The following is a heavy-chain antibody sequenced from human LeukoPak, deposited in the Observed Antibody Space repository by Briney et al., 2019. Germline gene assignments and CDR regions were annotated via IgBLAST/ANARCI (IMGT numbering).Heavy chain of an antibody. Sequence: PGGSLRLSCAPSGFTFSSYSMNWVRQAPGKGLEWVSSITSASDYVYYADSVKGRFTISRDNAKNSLYLQMNSLRAEDTAVYYCAELGITMIGGVWGKGTTVTISS. CDR2: ITSASDYV. J-gene: IGHJ6*04. V-gene: IGHV3-21*01. D-gene: IGHD3-10*02. CDR3: AELGITMIGGV. CDR1: GFTFSSYS.